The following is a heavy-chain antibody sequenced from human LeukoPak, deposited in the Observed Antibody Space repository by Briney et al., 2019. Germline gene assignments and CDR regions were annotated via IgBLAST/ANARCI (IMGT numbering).Heavy chain of an antibody. CDR1: DGSISSYY. CDR3: ARGRGNWGFDY. D-gene: IGHD7-27*01. CDR2: IHYSGST. J-gene: IGHJ4*02. Sequence: SGTLSLTCTVSDGSISSYYWSWIRQPPGKGLEWIGYIHYSGSTNYNPSLKSRVTISGDTSKNQFSLKLSSVTAADTAVYYCARGRGNWGFDYWGQGTLVTVSS. V-gene: IGHV4-59*01.